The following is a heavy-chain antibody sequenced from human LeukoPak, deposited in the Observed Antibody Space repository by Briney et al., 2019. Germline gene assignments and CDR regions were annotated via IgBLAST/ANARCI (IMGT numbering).Heavy chain of an antibody. D-gene: IGHD1-1*01. CDR3: AKDRAALPVTTYNFDF. V-gene: IGHV3-23*01. CDR1: GLTFSNYA. Sequence: PGGSLRLSCAASGLTFSNYAMNWVRQAPGKGLEWVSVISGTGSGTDYADSVRGRFTISRDNSKNTLYLQLNNLRAEDTAVYFCAKDRAALPVTTYNFDFWGQGTLVTVSS. J-gene: IGHJ4*02. CDR2: ISGTGSGT.